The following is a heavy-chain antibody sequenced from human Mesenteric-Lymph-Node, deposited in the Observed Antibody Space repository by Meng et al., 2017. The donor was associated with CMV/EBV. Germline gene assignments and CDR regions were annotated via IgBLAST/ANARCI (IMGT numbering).Heavy chain of an antibody. D-gene: IGHD1-26*01. CDR1: GGSISTYY. CDR2: IYYSGSGST. J-gene: IGHJ4*02. CDR3: ARVDKWVIYFDY. V-gene: IGHV4-59*01. Sequence: SETLSLTCSVSGGSISTYYWSWIRQPPGKGLEYIGYIYYSGSGSTDYDPSLKSRVTISVDTSKNQFSLKVSSVTAADTAVYYCARVDKWVIYFDYWGQGTLVTVSS.